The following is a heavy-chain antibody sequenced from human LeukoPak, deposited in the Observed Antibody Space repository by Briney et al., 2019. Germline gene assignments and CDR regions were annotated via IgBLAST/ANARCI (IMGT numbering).Heavy chain of an antibody. V-gene: IGHV3-21*01. D-gene: IGHD5-18*01. CDR2: ISSSSSYI. CDR1: GFTFSSYS. Sequence: GGSLRLSCAASGFTFSSYSMNWLRQAPEKGLEWVSSISSSSSYIYYADSVKGRFTISRDNAKNSLYLQMNSLRAEDTAVYYCARDCGYSYGYGYWGQGTLVTVSS. CDR3: ARDCGYSYGYGY. J-gene: IGHJ4*02.